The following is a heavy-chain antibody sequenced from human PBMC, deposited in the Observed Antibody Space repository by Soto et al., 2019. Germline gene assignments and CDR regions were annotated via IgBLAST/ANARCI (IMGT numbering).Heavy chain of an antibody. Sequence: QVQLVESGGGVVQPGRSLRLSCAASGFTFSSYAMHWVRQAPGKGLEWVAVISYDGSNKYYADSVKGRFTISRDNSKNTLYLQMNSLRAEDTAVYYCARGTTIVSGWHDYWGQGTLVTVSS. J-gene: IGHJ4*02. V-gene: IGHV3-30-3*01. D-gene: IGHD6-19*01. CDR3: ARGTTIVSGWHDY. CDR2: ISYDGSNK. CDR1: GFTFSSYA.